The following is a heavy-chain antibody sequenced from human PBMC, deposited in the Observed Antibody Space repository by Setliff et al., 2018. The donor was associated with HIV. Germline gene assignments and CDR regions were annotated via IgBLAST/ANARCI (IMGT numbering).Heavy chain of an antibody. CDR3: ARGHPPPSTMVRGVIRFGYLDV. CDR1: GGSFSDYS. V-gene: IGHV4-34*01. Sequence: SETLSLTCAVYGGSFSDYSWTWIRQSPGKGLEWIGEISHSGSTNYNPSLESRVTISVDTSKNQFSLTLSSVTAADTAVYYCARGHPPPSTMVRGVIRFGYLDVWGKGTTVTVSS. D-gene: IGHD3-10*01. CDR2: ISHSGST. J-gene: IGHJ6*03.